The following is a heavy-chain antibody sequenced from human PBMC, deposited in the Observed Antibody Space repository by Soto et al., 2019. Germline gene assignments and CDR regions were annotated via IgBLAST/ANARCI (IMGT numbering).Heavy chain of an antibody. CDR3: ARKSRSASSPYYFDS. J-gene: IGHJ4*02. CDR2: TYHSGST. V-gene: IGHV4-4*02. D-gene: IGHD3-16*01. CDR1: GGSISNVNW. Sequence: QVQLHESGPGLVKPSGTLSLTCAVSGGSISNVNWWNWVRQPPGKGLEWIGETYHSGSTNYNPSLKSRVSISVAKSKTPFSLKLSSVTAADAAVYYCARKSRSASSPYYFDSWGQGILVTVSS.